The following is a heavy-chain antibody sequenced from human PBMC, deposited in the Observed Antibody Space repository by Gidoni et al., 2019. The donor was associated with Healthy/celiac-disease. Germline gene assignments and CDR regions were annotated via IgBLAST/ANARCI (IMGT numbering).Heavy chain of an antibody. CDR1: GGSFSGYY. J-gene: IGHJ6*03. D-gene: IGHD2-2*01. CDR3: ARGGRGIVVVPAANRGDYYYYYMDV. CDR2: INHSGST. V-gene: IGHV4-34*01. Sequence: QVQLQQWGAGLLKPSETLSLTCAVYGGSFSGYYWRWIRQPPGKGLEWIGEINHSGSTNYNPSLKSRVTISVDTSKNQFSLKLSSVTAADTAVYYCARGGRGIVVVPAANRGDYYYYYMDVWGKGTTVTVSS.